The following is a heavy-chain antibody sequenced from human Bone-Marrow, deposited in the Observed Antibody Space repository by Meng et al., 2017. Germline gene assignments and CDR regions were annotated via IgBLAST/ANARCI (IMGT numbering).Heavy chain of an antibody. Sequence: PETLSLTCAVYGGSFSGYYWSWIRQPPGKGREWIGEINHSGSTNYNPSLKSRVTISVDTSKNQFSLKLSSVTAADTAVYYCARESGRRYYYYYYGMDVWGQGTAVTVSS. V-gene: IGHV4-34*01. J-gene: IGHJ6*02. D-gene: IGHD3-10*01. CDR2: INHSGST. CDR1: GGSFSGYY. CDR3: ARESGRRYYYYYYGMDV.